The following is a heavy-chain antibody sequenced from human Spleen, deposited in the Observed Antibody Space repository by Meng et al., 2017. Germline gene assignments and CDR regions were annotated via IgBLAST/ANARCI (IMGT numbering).Heavy chain of an antibody. D-gene: IGHD3-22*01. V-gene: IGHV3-7*01. CDR3: ARGTDTSGYYYTDIDY. CDR2: IKQDGSEK. CDR1: GFTFSSYW. Sequence: GESLKISCAASGFTFSSYWMSWVRQAPGKGLEWVANIKQDGSEKYYVDSVKGRFTISRDNAKNSLYLQMKSLRAEDTAVYYCARGTDTSGYYYTDIDYWGQGTLVTVSS. J-gene: IGHJ4*02.